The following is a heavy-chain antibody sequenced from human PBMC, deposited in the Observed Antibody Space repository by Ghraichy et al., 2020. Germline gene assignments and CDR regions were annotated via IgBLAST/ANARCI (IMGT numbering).Heavy chain of an antibody. CDR3: ARAPRYSSGWYGSEFDY. J-gene: IGHJ4*02. CDR1: GYTFTSYA. V-gene: IGHV1-3*01. Sequence: ASVKVSCKASGYTFTSYAMHWVRQAPEQRLEWMGWINAGNGNTKYSQKFQGRVTITRDTSASTAYMELSSLRSEDTAVYYCARAPRYSSGWYGSEFDYWGQGTLVTVSS. D-gene: IGHD6-19*01. CDR2: INAGNGNT.